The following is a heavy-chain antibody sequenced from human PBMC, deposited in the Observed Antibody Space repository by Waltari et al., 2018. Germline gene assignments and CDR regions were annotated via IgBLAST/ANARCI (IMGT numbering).Heavy chain of an antibody. Sequence: QVQLQESGPGLMKPSEPLSLTCTVSGGSISTYYWSWIRQPPGKGLEWIGYLYKSGNTNYNPSLKSRVTISLDTSKNQFSLKLTSVTAADTAVYYCARHGSGYSYDYWGQGTLVTVSS. CDR3: ARHGSGYSYDY. V-gene: IGHV4-59*08. D-gene: IGHD5-18*01. J-gene: IGHJ4*02. CDR2: LYKSGNT. CDR1: GGSISTYY.